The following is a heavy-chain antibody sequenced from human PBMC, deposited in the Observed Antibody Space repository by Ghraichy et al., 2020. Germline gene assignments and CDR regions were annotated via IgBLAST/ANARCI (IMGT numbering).Heavy chain of an antibody. CDR3: ARGRNTAFDF. Sequence: SQTLSLTCDISGDSVSSNGVAWNWIRQSPSRGLEWLGRTYYRSKWYNDYAVSVKSRITITLDTSKNQLSLQLNSVTPEDTAVYYCARGRNTAFDFWGQGTLVTVSS. D-gene: IGHD2-21*02. V-gene: IGHV6-1*01. CDR1: GDSVSSNGVA. J-gene: IGHJ4*02. CDR2: TYYRSKWYN.